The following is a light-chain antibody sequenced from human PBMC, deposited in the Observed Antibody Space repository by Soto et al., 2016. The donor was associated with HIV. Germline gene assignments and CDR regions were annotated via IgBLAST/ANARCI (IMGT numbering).Light chain of an antibody. CDR1: RGISSW. CDR2: VAS. J-gene: IGKJ2*01. Sequence: DIQMTQSPSSVSASVGDRVTITCRASRGISSWLAWYQQKPGKAPKLLIYVASSLQSGVPSRFSGSGSGTDFTLTINSLQPEDFATYYCQQSYTSPPYTFGQGTKLETK. V-gene: IGKV1-12*01. CDR3: QQSYTSPPYT.